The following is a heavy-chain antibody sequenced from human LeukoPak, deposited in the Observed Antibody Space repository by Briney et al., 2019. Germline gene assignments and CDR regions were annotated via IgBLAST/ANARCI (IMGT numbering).Heavy chain of an antibody. CDR1: GFTLSNAW. CDR3: TRDQTPYY. CDR2: IASETYGGTA. Sequence: GGSLRLSCAASGFTLSNAWMNWDRQAPGKGLEWVGFIASETYGGTAEYAASVKGRFTISRDDSNSIAYLQMNSLKTEDTAVYYCTRDQTPYYWGQGTLVTVSS. V-gene: IGHV3-49*04. J-gene: IGHJ4*02.